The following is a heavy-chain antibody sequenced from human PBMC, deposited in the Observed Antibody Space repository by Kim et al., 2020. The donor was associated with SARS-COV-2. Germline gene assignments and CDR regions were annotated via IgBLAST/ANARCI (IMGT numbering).Heavy chain of an antibody. CDR2: IYPGDSDT. D-gene: IGHD6-6*01. CDR1: GYSFTSYW. CDR3: ARQVRIGSSSRGRSWFDP. J-gene: IGHJ5*02. Sequence: GESLKISCKGSGYSFTSYWIGWVRQMPGKGLEWMGIIYPGDSDTRYSPSFQGQVTISADKSISTAYLQWSSLKASDTAMYYCARQVRIGSSSRGRSWFDPWGQGTLVTVSS. V-gene: IGHV5-51*01.